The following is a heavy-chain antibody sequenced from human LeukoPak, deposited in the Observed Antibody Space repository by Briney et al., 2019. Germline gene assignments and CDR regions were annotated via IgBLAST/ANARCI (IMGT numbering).Heavy chain of an antibody. Sequence: GGSLRLSCAASGFTFSDYYMSWIRQSPGKGLEWVSYISSSSSYTNYADSVKGRFTISRDNAKNSLYLQMNSLRAEDTAVYYCARVEVRGDNWFDPWGQGTLVTVSS. V-gene: IGHV3-11*06. J-gene: IGHJ5*02. D-gene: IGHD3-10*01. CDR1: GFTFSDYY. CDR2: ISSSSSYT. CDR3: ARVEVRGDNWFDP.